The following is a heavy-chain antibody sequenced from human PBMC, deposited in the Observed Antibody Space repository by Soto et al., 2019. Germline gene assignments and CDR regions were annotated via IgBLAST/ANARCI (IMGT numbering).Heavy chain of an antibody. CDR3: ARLRTSVTTEDAFDI. Sequence: EVQLVQSGAEVKKPGESLKISCKGSGYTFTNYYIGWVRQLPGKGLERMGIIYPDDSTTRYGPSFQGQVTISVDKSIDTAFLQWGSLRASDTAMYYCARLRTSVTTEDAFDIWGPGTKGTVSS. D-gene: IGHD4-17*01. CDR1: GYTFTNYY. CDR2: IYPDDSTT. V-gene: IGHV5-51*01. J-gene: IGHJ3*02.